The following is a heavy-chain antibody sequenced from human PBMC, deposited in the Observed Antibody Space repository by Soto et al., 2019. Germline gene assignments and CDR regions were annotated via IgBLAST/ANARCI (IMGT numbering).Heavy chain of an antibody. CDR2: ISYDGSNK. J-gene: IGHJ6*02. Sequence: SGGSLRLSCAASGFTFSSYAMHWVRQAPGKGLEWVAVISYDGSNKYYADSVKGRFTISRDNSKNTLYLQMNSLRAEDTAVYYCARYYYYYGMDVWGQGTTVTVSS. CDR3: ARYYYYYGMDV. CDR1: GFTFSSYA. V-gene: IGHV3-30-3*01.